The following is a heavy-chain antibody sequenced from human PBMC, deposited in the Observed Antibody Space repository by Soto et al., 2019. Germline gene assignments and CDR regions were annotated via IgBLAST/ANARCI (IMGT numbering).Heavy chain of an antibody. V-gene: IGHV3-11*05. J-gene: IGHJ4*02. CDR3: SRAPRLLDY. CDR1: GFRFSDYY. Sequence: QVQLVESGGGLVKPGGSLRLSCAASGFRFSDYYMSWIRQAPGKGLEWVSYIAGTSTYINYADSVKGRFTISRDNGKNSLYLQLNSRRAEDTAVYYCSRAPRLLDYWGQGTLVTVSS. CDR2: IAGTSTYI.